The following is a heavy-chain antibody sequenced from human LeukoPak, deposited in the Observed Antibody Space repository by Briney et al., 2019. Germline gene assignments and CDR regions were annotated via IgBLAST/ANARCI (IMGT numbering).Heavy chain of an antibody. D-gene: IGHD4-17*01. V-gene: IGHV3-23*01. CDR1: GGSFSGYY. Sequence: ETLSLTCAVYGGSFSGYYWSWIRQPPGKELEWVSSISGSGGSTQYAASVQGRFTISRDNSKNTLYLQMNSLRAEDTAVYYCAKDPNGDYIGAFDIWGQGTMVTVSS. J-gene: IGHJ3*02. CDR3: AKDPNGDYIGAFDI. CDR2: ISGSGGST.